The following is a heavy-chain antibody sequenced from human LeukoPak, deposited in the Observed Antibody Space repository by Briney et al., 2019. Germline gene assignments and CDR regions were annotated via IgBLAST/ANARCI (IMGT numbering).Heavy chain of an antibody. CDR2: FDPEDGGT. CDR3: ATDVLFGGWFDP. J-gene: IGHJ5*02. CDR1: GYTLTELS. V-gene: IGHV1-24*01. D-gene: IGHD3-10*02. Sequence: ASVKVSCKVSGYTLTELSMHWVRQAPGKGLEWMGGFDPEDGGTIYAQKFQGRVTMTEDTSTDTAYMELSSLRSEDTAVYYCATDVLFGGWFDPWGQGTLVTVSS.